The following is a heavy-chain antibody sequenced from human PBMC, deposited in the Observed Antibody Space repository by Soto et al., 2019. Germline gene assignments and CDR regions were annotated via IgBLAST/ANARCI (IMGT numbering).Heavy chain of an antibody. V-gene: IGHV1-2*04. CDR3: ARGVAVAGSYYYYGMDV. J-gene: IGHJ6*02. Sequence: RASVKVSCKASGYTFTGYYMHWVRQAPGQGLEWMGWINPNSGGTNYAQKFQGWVTMTRDTSISTAYMELSRLRSDDTAVYYCARGVAVAGSYYYYGMDVWGQGTTVTVSS. CDR1: GYTFTGYY. CDR2: INPNSGGT. D-gene: IGHD6-19*01.